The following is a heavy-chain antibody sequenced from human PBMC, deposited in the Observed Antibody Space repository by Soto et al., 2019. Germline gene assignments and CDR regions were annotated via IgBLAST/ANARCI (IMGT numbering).Heavy chain of an antibody. CDR3: ARLRVGVNWYFDL. CDR2: VSSTGSYT. V-gene: IGHV3-11*06. CDR1: GFNFGDYY. Sequence: QMQLVESGGDLVKPGGSLRLSCAASGFNFGDYYMSWVRQAPGKGLEWGSFVSSTGSYTKYSDSVGGRFTVSRDNGKNSLHLQLNSLRVEDTAVYYCARLRVGVNWYFDLWGRGTLVTVSS. D-gene: IGHD1-26*01. J-gene: IGHJ2*01.